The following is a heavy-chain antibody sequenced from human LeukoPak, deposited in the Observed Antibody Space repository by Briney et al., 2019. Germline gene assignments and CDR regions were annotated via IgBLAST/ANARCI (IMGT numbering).Heavy chain of an antibody. CDR2: IYYSGST. CDR3: ARGGYSYGYTDWYFDL. Sequence: SETLSLTCTVSGGSISSYYWSWIRQPPGKGLEWIGYIYYSGSTNYNPSLNSRLTISVDTSKNQFNQKLSSVTAADTAVYYCARGGYSYGYTDWYFDLWGRGTLVTVSS. D-gene: IGHD5-18*01. V-gene: IGHV4-59*01. J-gene: IGHJ2*01. CDR1: GGSISSYY.